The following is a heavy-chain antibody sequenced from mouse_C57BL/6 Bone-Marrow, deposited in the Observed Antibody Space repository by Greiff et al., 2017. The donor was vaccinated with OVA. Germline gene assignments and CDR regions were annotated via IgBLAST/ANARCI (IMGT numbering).Heavy chain of an antibody. J-gene: IGHJ4*01. CDR1: GYTFTDYE. V-gene: IGHV1-15*01. D-gene: IGHD1-1*01. Sequence: QVQLQQSGAELVRPGASVTLSCKASGYTFTDYEMHWVKQTPVHGLEWIGAIDPETGGTAYNQKFKGKAILTADNSSSTAYMELRSLTSEDSAVYYCTREGEFITTVVNFYYYAMDYWGQGTSVTVSS. CDR2: IDPETGGT. CDR3: TREGEFITTVVNFYYYAMDY.